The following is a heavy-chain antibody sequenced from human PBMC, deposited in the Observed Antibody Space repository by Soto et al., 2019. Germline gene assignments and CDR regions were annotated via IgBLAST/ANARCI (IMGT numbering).Heavy chain of an antibody. CDR2: ISAYNGNT. J-gene: IGHJ4*02. D-gene: IGHD6-13*01. V-gene: IGHV1-18*01. CDR3: ARAPGIAAAGSLFDY. Sequence: ASVKVSCKASGYTFTSYGISWVRQAPGQGLEWMGWISAYNGNTNYAQKLQGRVTMTTGTSTSTAYMELRSLRSDDTAVYYCARAPGIAAAGSLFDYWGQGTLVTVSS. CDR1: GYTFTSYG.